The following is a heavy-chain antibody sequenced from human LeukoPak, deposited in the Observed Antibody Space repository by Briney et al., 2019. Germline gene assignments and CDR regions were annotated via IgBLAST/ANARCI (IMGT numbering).Heavy chain of an antibody. Sequence: GGSLRLSCAASGFTFSDHYMTWIRQAPGKGLEWVSYVSGDAKSIYYADSVKGRFTISRDNAKNSLYLQMNSLRAEDTAVYYCARDSDIAAAGDAFDIWGQGTMVTVSS. D-gene: IGHD6-13*01. V-gene: IGHV3-11*04. CDR3: ARDSDIAAAGDAFDI. J-gene: IGHJ3*02. CDR2: VSGDAKSI. CDR1: GFTFSDHY.